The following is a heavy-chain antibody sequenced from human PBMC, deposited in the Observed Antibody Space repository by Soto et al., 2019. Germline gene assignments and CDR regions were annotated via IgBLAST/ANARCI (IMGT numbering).Heavy chain of an antibody. V-gene: IGHV4-30-2*01. J-gene: IGHJ6*02. CDR2: IYHTGAT. CDR1: GGSITTSDYS. CDR3: VRERTIFGVAPGGGVDV. Sequence: SETLSLTSAVSGGSITTSDYSWSWIRQPPGRGLEWIGSIYHTGATHYIPSLKSRLTMSLDKSKNHFSLDLSSVTAPDTALYYCVRERTIFGVAPGGGVDVWGQGTTVTVSS. D-gene: IGHD3-3*01.